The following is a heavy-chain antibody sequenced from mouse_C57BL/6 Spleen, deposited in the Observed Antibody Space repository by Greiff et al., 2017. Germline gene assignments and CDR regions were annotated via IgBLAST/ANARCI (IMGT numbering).Heavy chain of an antibody. CDR1: DSEVFPIAY. Sequence: QVQLKESGSELRSPGSSVKLSCKDFDSEVFPIAYMSWVRQKPGHGFEWIGGILPSIGRTIYGEKFEDKATLDADTLSNTAYLELNSLTSEDSAIYYCARRTDQNYFDYWGQGTTLTVSS. CDR2: ILPSIGRT. CDR3: ARRTDQNYFDY. D-gene: IGHD4-1*01. J-gene: IGHJ2*01. V-gene: IGHV15-2*01.